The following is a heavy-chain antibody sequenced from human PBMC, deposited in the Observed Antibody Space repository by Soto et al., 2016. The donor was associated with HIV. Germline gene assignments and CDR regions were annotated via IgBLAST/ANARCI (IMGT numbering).Heavy chain of an antibody. CDR2: INPNSGGT. Sequence: QVQLVQSGAEVKKPRASVKVSYKASGYTFTGYYMHWVRQAPGQGLEWMGWINPNSGGTNYAQKFQGRVTMTRDTSISTAYMELSRLRSDDTAVYYCAGGLRYFDWLSPGDYWGQGTLVTVSS. CDR1: GYTFTGYY. CDR3: AGGLRYFDWLSPGDY. V-gene: IGHV1-2*02. D-gene: IGHD3-9*01. J-gene: IGHJ4*02.